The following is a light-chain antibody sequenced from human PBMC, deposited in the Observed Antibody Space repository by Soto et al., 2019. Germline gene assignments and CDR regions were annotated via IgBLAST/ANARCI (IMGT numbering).Light chain of an antibody. CDR1: ETINNW. J-gene: IGKJ1*01. V-gene: IGKV1-5*03. CDR3: QQYDKFSHT. Sequence: DIQMTQSPSTLSASVGDRVTITFRASETINNWLAWYQQKPGKAPKLLIYKASTLEGGVPSRFSGSGSGTEFTLTISSLQPDDFATYYCQQYDKFSHTFGQGTKVDIK. CDR2: KAS.